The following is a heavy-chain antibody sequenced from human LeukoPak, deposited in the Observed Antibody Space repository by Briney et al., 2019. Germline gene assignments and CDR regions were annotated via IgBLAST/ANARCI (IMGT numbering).Heavy chain of an antibody. CDR1: GFTFSSYS. V-gene: IGHV3-21*01. D-gene: IGHD2-2*01. Sequence: PGGSLRLSCAASGFTFSSYSMNWVRQAPGKGLEWVSSISSSSSYIYYADSVKGRFTISRDNAKNSLYLQMNSLRAEDTAVYYCAFGYQPPGGYFDYWGQGTLVTVSS. CDR3: AFGYQPPGGYFDY. J-gene: IGHJ4*02. CDR2: ISSSSSYI.